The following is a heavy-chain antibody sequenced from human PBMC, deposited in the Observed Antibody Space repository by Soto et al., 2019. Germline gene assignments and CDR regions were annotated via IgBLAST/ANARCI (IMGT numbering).Heavy chain of an antibody. Sequence: QLQLVQSGAAVKKPGSSVKVSCKASGGTLNTYTISWVRQAPGQGLEWMGSILPFLGSTNYAKKFQGRVTITADQSTSTMELSSVRSEDTAVYFCARDVTAMEALYYYDTWGQGSLVTVSS. J-gene: IGHJ4*02. CDR1: GGTLNTYT. CDR3: ARDVTAMEALYYYDT. V-gene: IGHV1-69*08. CDR2: ILPFLGST. D-gene: IGHD5-18*01.